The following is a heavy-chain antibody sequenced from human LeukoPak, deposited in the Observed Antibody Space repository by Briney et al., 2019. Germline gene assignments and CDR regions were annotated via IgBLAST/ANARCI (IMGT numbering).Heavy chain of an antibody. CDR3: ARDVGLWFGELLGDAFEI. D-gene: IGHD3-10*01. CDR2: IYYTGST. J-gene: IGHJ3*02. Sequence: SETLSLTCTVSGGSISGSTSYWGWIRQSPGEGLEWIASIYYTGSTYYNPSFESRVTISIETSKNQFSLRLNSVTAADTAVYYCARDVGLWFGELLGDAFEIWGQGTRVTVSS. V-gene: IGHV4-39*07. CDR1: GGSISGSTSY.